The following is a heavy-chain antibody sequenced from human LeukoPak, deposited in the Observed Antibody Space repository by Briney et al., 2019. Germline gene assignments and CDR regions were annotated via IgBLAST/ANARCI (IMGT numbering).Heavy chain of an antibody. D-gene: IGHD5-12*01. CDR3: AREGPSYDDAFDI. Sequence: GSLRLSCAVSGFTFSSYWMTWIRQPPGKGLEWIGEINHSGSTNYNPSLKSRVTISVDTSKNQFSLKLSSVTAADTAVYYCAREGPSYDDAFDIWGQGTMVTVSS. V-gene: IGHV4-34*01. CDR2: INHSGST. CDR1: GFTFSSYW. J-gene: IGHJ3*02.